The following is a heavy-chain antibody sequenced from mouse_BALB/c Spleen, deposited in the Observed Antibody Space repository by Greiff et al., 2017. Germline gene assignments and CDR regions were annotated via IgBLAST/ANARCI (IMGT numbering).Heavy chain of an antibody. J-gene: IGHJ3*01. D-gene: IGHD2-13*01. CDR2: INPSNGRT. CDR3: ARDYSTFAY. V-gene: IGHV1S81*02. Sequence: VQLQQPGAELVKPGASVKLSCKASGYTFTSYWMHWVKQRPGQGLEWIGEINPSNGRTNYNEKFKSKATLTVDKSSSTAYMQLSSLTSEDSAVYYCARDYSTFAYWGQGTLVTVSA. CDR1: GYTFTSYW.